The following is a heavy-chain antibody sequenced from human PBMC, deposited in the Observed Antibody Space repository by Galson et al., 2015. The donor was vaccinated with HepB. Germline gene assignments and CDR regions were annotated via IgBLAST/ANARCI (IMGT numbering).Heavy chain of an antibody. J-gene: IGHJ6*02. Sequence: GKGLEWVSLFYRSGSTYYADSVKGRFTISRDNSKTTLFLQMNTLRAEDTAVYYCAKQNSYDFWRDYPGMDVWGQGTTVTVSS. D-gene: IGHD3-3*01. CDR3: AKQNSYDFWRDYPGMDV. CDR2: FYRSGST. V-gene: IGHV3-66*04.